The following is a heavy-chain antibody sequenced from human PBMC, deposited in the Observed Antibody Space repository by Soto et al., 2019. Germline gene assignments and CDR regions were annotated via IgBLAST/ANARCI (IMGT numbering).Heavy chain of an antibody. D-gene: IGHD1-26*01. CDR1: GFTFGDYG. CDR3: ASGDSGSYYAFDI. Sequence: GGSLRLSCAASGFTFGDYGMSWVRQAPGKGLEWVSGINWNGGSTGYADSVKGRFTISRDNAKNSLYLQMNSLRAEDTALYYCASGDSGSYYAFDIWGQGTMVTVSS. CDR2: INWNGGST. J-gene: IGHJ3*02. V-gene: IGHV3-20*04.